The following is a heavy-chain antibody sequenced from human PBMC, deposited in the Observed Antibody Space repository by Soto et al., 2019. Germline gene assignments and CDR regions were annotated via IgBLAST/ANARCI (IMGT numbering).Heavy chain of an antibody. D-gene: IGHD3-22*01. CDR3: ARGRTVRNYADDSSDYFYFFDY. Sequence: LSLTGTVCGDSISTFYWGWMRQSPGKELEWIGYVYYTGSTNYNPSLKSRVTISVDRSKNQFSLKLTSANAADTAVYYCARGRTVRNYADDSSDYFYFFDYWGQGTQVTASS. CDR1: GDSISTFY. J-gene: IGHJ4*02. CDR2: VYYTGST. V-gene: IGHV4-59*01.